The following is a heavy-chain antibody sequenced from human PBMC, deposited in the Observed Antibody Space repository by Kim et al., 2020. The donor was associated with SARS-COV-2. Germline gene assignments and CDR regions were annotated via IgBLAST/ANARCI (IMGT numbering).Heavy chain of an antibody. J-gene: IGHJ4*02. CDR3: AGSAEYCSGGSCYSLFDY. CDR1: GGTFSSYA. Sequence: SVKVSCKASGGTFSSYAISWVRQAPGQGLEWMGGIIPIFGTANYAQKFQGRVTITADESTSTAYMELSSLRSEDTAVYYCAGSAEYCSGGSCYSLFDYWGQGTLVTVSS. V-gene: IGHV1-69*13. D-gene: IGHD2-15*01. CDR2: IIPIFGTA.